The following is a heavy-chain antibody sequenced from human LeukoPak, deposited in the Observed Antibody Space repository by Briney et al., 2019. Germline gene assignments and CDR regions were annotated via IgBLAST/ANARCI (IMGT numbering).Heavy chain of an antibody. V-gene: IGHV3-48*01. D-gene: IGHD6-19*01. CDR2: ISSSTSAI. Sequence: GGSLRLSCAASGFTFSSYSMTWVRQAPGKGLEWVSYISSSTSAIYYADSVKGRFTISRDNAKNSLYLQMNSLRVEDTAVYYCARESGYTSGWYVGYFDYWGHGTQVTVSS. CDR3: ARESGYTSGWYVGYFDY. CDR1: GFTFSSYS. J-gene: IGHJ4*01.